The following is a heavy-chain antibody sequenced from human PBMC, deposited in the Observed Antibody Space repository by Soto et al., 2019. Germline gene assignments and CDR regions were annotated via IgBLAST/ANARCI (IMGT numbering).Heavy chain of an antibody. CDR3: ARVPAAAGFYYGMDV. Sequence: QVQLQESGPGLVKPSGTLSLTCDVSGDSLSSSNWWSWVRQPPGKGLEWIGEIYHSGTTSYNPSLKSRVTLSLDKSENQFSLKLTSVTAADTAVYYCARVPAAAGFYYGMDVWGQGTTVTVSS. D-gene: IGHD6-13*01. V-gene: IGHV4-4*02. J-gene: IGHJ6*02. CDR2: IYHSGTT. CDR1: GDSLSSSNW.